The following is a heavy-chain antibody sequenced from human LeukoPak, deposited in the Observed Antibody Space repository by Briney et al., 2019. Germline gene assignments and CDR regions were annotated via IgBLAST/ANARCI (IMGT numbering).Heavy chain of an antibody. CDR1: GXFFNDHY. J-gene: IGHJ4*02. CDR3: VKDLSESYSFDY. D-gene: IGHD3-10*01. V-gene: IGHV3-64D*06. Sequence: PRGSLRPSCAAAGXFFNDHYMDWVRQAHGMGLEYGSGISSYDGGSTYHADSVKGRFTMSRDNSKNTLYLQMSSLRTEDTAVYFCVKDLSESYSFDYWGQGTLVTVSS. CDR2: ISSYDGGST.